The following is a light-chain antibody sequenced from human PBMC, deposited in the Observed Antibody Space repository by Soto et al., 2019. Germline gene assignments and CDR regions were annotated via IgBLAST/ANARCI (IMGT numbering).Light chain of an antibody. J-gene: IGKJ1*01. Sequence: DIQMTQSPSSLSASVGDSVTITFWASQTISTYLNWYQQKPGKAPKLLIYDASSLESGVPSRFSGSGSGTEFTLTISSLQPDDFATYYCQQYNSYRTFGQGTKVDIK. V-gene: IGKV1-5*01. CDR3: QQYNSYRT. CDR2: DAS. CDR1: QTISTY.